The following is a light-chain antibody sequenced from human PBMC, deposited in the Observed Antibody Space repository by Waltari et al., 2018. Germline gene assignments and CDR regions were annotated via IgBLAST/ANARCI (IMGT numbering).Light chain of an antibody. CDR2: AAS. Sequence: EIVLTQSPGTLSLSPGGRATLSCRASQSSSRYLAWYQQKPGQAPRLLIYAASSRATGIPDRFSGSGSGTDFSLTISRLEPEDFAVYYCQNHERLPAMFGQGTKVEIK. V-gene: IGKV3-20*01. J-gene: IGKJ1*01. CDR3: QNHERLPAM. CDR1: QSSSRY.